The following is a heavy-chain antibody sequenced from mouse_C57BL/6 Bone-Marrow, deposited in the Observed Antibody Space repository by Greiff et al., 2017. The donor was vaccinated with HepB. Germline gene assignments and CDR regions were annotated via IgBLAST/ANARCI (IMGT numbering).Heavy chain of an antibody. Sequence: EVQRVESGPGLVKPSQSLSLTCSVTGYSITSGYYWNWIRQFPGNKLEWMGYISYDGSNNYNPSLKNRISITRDTAKNQFFLKLNSVTTEDTATYYCARAPYYFSYWGQGTTLTVSS. D-gene: IGHD1-1*01. CDR2: ISYDGSN. CDR3: ARAPYYFSY. CDR1: GYSITSGYY. J-gene: IGHJ2*01. V-gene: IGHV3-6*01.